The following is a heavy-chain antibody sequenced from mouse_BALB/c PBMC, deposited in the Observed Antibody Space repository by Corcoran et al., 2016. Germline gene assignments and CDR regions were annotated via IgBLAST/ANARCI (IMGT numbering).Heavy chain of an antibody. J-gene: IGHJ4*01. D-gene: IGHD2-2*01. CDR2: IYPGDGST. Sequence: QVQLQQSGPELVKPGALVKISCKASGYTFTSYDINWVKHRPGQGLAWIGWIYPGDGSTKYNEKLKGKATLTADKSSSTAYMQLSSLTSENSSVYFCARSAWLRREANDYWCQGTSVTVSS. V-gene: IGHV1S56*01. CDR3: ARSAWLRREANDY. CDR1: GYTFTSYD.